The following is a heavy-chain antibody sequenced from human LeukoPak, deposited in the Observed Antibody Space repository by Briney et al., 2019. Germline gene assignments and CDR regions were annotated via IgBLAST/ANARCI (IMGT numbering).Heavy chain of an antibody. Sequence: SETLSLTCTVSGGSISSGGYYWSWIRQHPGKGREWIGCIYYSGSTYYNPSLKSRVTISVDTSKNQFSLKPSSVTAADTAVYYCASGALDWNYGLGYWGQGTLVTVSS. V-gene: IGHV4-31*03. CDR2: IYYSGST. J-gene: IGHJ4*02. CDR1: GGSISSGGYY. CDR3: ASGALDWNYGLGY. D-gene: IGHD1-7*01.